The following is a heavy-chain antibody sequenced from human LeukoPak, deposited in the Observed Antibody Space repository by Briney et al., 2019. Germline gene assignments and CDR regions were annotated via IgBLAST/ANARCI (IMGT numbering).Heavy chain of an antibody. V-gene: IGHV3-11*04. CDR1: GFTLSDYY. CDR2: ISSSGSII. D-gene: IGHD3-22*01. Sequence: GGSLRLSCAASGFTLSDYYMSWIRQAPGKGLEWVSYISSSGSIIYYADSVKGRFTISRDNAKNSLYLQMNSLRGEDMAVYYCARGGDSSGCDYWGQGTLVTVSS. CDR3: ARGGDSSGCDY. J-gene: IGHJ4*02.